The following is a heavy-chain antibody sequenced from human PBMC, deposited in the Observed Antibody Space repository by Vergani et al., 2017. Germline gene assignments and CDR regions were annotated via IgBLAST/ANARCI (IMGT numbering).Heavy chain of an antibody. CDR3: ARDFGSWLRPRFDY. D-gene: IGHD5-12*01. V-gene: IGHV3-48*02. J-gene: IGHJ4*02. Sequence: EVQLVESGGGLIQPGGSLRLSCAASGFTVSSNYMSWVRQAPGKGLEWVSYISSSSSTIYYADSVKGRFTISRDNAKNSLYLQMNSLRDEDTAVYYCARDFGSWLRPRFDYWGQGTLVTVSS. CDR2: ISSSSSTI. CDR1: GFTVSSNY.